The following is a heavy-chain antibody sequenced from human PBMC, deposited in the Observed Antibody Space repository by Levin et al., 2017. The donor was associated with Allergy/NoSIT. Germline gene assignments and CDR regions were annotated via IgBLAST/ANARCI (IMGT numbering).Heavy chain of an antibody. D-gene: IGHD3-16*01. CDR3: AKERDSGAYTY. CDR1: GFTFSNYA. CDR2: ISYGGSNK. Sequence: GGSLRLSCAASGFTFSNYAMYWVRLAPGKGLEWVAGISYGGSNKYYADSVKGRFTISRDNSKNTVYLQMNSLRAEDTAVFYCAKERDSGAYTYWGQGTLVTVSS. V-gene: IGHV3-30*18. J-gene: IGHJ4*02.